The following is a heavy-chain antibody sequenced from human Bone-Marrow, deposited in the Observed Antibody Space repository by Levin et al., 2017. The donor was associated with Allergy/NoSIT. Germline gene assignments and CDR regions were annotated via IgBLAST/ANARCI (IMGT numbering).Heavy chain of an antibody. CDR2: IYSGGST. D-gene: IGHD6-13*01. CDR1: GFTVSSNY. Sequence: SCAASGFTVSSNYMSWVRQAPGKGLEWVSVIYSGGSTYYADSVKGRFTISRDNSKNTLYLQMNSLRAEDTAVYYCARSGYSSSWLNWFDPWGQGTLVTVSS. CDR3: ARSGYSSSWLNWFDP. J-gene: IGHJ5*02. V-gene: IGHV3-53*01.